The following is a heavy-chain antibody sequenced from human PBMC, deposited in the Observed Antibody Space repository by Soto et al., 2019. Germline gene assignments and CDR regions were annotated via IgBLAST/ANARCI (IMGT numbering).Heavy chain of an antibody. Sequence: SVKVSCKASGGTFSSYAISWVRQAPGQGLEWMGGIIPIFGTANYAQKFQGRVTITADESTSTAYMELSSLRSEDTVVYYCASPKEIDDGSGSYSNYYYGMDVWGQGTTVTVS. V-gene: IGHV1-69*13. CDR3: ASPKEIDDGSGSYSNYYYGMDV. D-gene: IGHD3-10*01. CDR1: GGTFSSYA. CDR2: IIPIFGTA. J-gene: IGHJ6*02.